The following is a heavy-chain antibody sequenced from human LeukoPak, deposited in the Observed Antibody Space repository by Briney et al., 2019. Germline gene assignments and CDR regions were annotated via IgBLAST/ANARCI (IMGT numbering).Heavy chain of an antibody. J-gene: IGHJ6*03. D-gene: IGHD6-13*01. V-gene: IGHV3-43D*03. CDR1: GFTFDDYA. CDR2: ISWDGGST. CDR3: ARQGRRIAAAGRAPYYYYYYMDV. Sequence: PGGSLRLSCAASGFTFDDYAMHWVRQAPGKVLEWVSLISWDGGSTYYADSVKGRFTISRDNSKNSLYLQMNSLRAEDTALYYCARQGRRIAAAGRAPYYYYYYMDVWGKGTTVTVSS.